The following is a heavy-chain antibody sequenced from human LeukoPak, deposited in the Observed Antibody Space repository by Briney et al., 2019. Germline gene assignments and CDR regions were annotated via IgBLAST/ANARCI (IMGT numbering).Heavy chain of an antibody. CDR2: ITSGGGTT. D-gene: IGHD1-20*01. V-gene: IGHV3-48*04. Sequence: GGSLRLSCVASGLTFSSKSLNWARQAPGKGLEWVSSITSGGGTTYYADSVKGRLTISRDNTKSSLFLQMNSLRVEDTAVYYCARDRDNWNPPGDYWGQGTLVTVSS. CDR1: GLTFSSKS. CDR3: ARDRDNWNPPGDY. J-gene: IGHJ4*02.